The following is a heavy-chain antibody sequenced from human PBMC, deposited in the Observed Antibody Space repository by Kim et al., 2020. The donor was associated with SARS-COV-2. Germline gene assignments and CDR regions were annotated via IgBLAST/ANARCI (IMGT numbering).Heavy chain of an antibody. J-gene: IGHJ4*02. D-gene: IGHD3-10*01. CDR2: ISASGDYT. CDR3: VKGRGDY. Sequence: GGSLRLSCAVSGFTFSSNGMSWDRRAPGKGLEWVSVISASGDYTYQADSVKGRFTISRDNSKNTLYLQMNSLRVEDTAVFYCVKGRGDYWGQGTLVTVSS. V-gene: IGHV3-23*01. CDR1: GFTFSSNG.